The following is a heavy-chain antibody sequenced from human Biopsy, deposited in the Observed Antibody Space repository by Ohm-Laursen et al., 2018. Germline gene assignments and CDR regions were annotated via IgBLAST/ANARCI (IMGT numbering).Heavy chain of an antibody. Sequence: GSLRLPCTASGSSFSDYHMRWIRQAPGRGLEWVSYISGGGTIYYGDSMKGRVTISRDNAKNSLYLQMHSLRAEDTAVYYCARDTRWSPYSMDVWGQGTTVTVSS. V-gene: IGHV3-11*01. CDR3: ARDTRWSPYSMDV. D-gene: IGHD4-23*01. CDR1: GSSFSDYH. J-gene: IGHJ6*02. CDR2: ISGGGTI.